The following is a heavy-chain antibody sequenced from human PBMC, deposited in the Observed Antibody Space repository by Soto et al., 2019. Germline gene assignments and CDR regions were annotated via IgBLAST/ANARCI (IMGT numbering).Heavy chain of an antibody. D-gene: IGHD3-10*01. V-gene: IGHV3-33*01. Sequence: QVQLVESGGGVVQPGRSLRLSCAASGFTFSSYGMHWVRQAPGKGLEWVAVIWYDGSNKYYADSVKGRFTISRDNSKNTLYLQMNSLRTEDTAVYYCARDLLGGVLVPPGDYWGQGTLVTVSS. J-gene: IGHJ4*02. CDR1: GFTFSSYG. CDR3: ARDLLGGVLVPPGDY. CDR2: IWYDGSNK.